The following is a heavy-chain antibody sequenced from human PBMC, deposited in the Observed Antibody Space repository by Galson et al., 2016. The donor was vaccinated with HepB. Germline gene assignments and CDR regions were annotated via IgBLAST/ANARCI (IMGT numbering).Heavy chain of an antibody. D-gene: IGHD4-17*01. CDR3: ARDKEDYVDGGGYNYFDP. J-gene: IGHJ5*02. CDR1: GGNFNIFG. CDR2: IIPKFGTA. V-gene: IGHV1-69*13. Sequence: SVKVSCKASGGNFNIFGINWVRQAPGQGLEWMGGIIPKFGTAQYPQKFQGRVTITADEATTTAYMDLSSLTSKDSAIYYCARDKEDYVDGGGYNYFDPWGQGTLVTVSA.